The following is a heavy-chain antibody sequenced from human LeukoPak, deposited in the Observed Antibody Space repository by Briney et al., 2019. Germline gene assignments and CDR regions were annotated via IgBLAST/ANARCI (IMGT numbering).Heavy chain of an antibody. CDR2: FDPEDGET. D-gene: IGHD2-8*01. CDR1: GYTLTELS. J-gene: IGHJ4*02. V-gene: IGHV1-24*01. CDR3: AQYCTNGVCRYYFDY. Sequence: ASVKVSCKXSGYTLTELSMHWVRQAPGKGLEGMGGFDPEDGETIYAQKFQGRVTMTEDTSTDTAYMELSSLRSEDTAVYYCAQYCTNGVCRYYFDYWGQGTLVTVSS.